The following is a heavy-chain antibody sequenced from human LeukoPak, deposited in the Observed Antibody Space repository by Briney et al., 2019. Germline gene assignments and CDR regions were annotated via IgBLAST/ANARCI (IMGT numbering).Heavy chain of an antibody. CDR2: IYYSGST. V-gene: IGHV4-59*12. CDR3: ARLIVVVPAAIPDWFDP. D-gene: IGHD2-2*02. Sequence: SETLSLTCTVSGGSISSYYWSWIRQPPGKGLEWIGYIYYSGSTNYNPSLKSRVTISVDTSKNQFSLKLSSVTAADTAVYYCARLIVVVPAAIPDWFDPWGQGTLVTVSS. CDR1: GGSISSYY. J-gene: IGHJ5*02.